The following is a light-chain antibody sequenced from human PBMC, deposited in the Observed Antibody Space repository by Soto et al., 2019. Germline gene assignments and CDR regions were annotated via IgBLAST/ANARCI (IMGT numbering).Light chain of an antibody. J-gene: IGLJ2*01. Sequence: QSVLTQTPSVSGAPGQKITMSCTGSSSNIGAGYDVHWYQQLPGAAPRLLIYADNNRPSGVPDRFSASKSGTSASLAITGLQGEDEANYYCQSYDTSLSGVIFGAGTKVTVL. CDR1: SSNIGAGYD. CDR3: QSYDTSLSGVI. V-gene: IGLV1-40*01. CDR2: ADN.